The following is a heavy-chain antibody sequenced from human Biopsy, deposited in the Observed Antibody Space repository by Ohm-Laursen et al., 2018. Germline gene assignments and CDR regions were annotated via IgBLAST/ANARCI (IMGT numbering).Heavy chain of an antibody. D-gene: IGHD2-15*01. J-gene: IGHJ4*02. V-gene: IGHV1-2*02. CDR1: GYTFTGHS. CDR2: VSPAGAIT. CDR3: ARMFARLGPCSGGTCYPGDDY. Sequence: GASVKVSCKASGYTFTGHSIHWMRQAPGQRLEWMGWVSPAGAITNYAQKFQGRVTMTSDTSISTVYMELARLTTDDTAVYYCARMFARLGPCSGGTCYPGDDYWGQGTLVTVSS.